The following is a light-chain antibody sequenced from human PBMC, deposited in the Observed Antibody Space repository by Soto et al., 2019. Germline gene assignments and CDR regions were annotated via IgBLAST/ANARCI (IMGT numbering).Light chain of an antibody. V-gene: IGKV3-20*01. CDR3: QQYGSSPTALT. CDR2: GAS. Sequence: EVVFTQSPATLSLSTGESATLSCRASESVSRNIAWYQQSPGQAPRLLIYGASSRATGIPDRFSGSGSGTDFTLTINRREPEDFAVYYCQQYGSSPTALTFGGGTKVDIK. J-gene: IGKJ4*01. CDR1: ESVSRN.